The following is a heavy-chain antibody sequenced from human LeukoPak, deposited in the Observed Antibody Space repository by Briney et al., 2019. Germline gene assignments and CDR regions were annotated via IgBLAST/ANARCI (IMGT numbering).Heavy chain of an antibody. Sequence: GGSLRLSCAASGFTFSSYSMNWVRQAPGKGLEWVSYISSSSSTIYYADSVKGQFTISRDNAKNSLYLQMNSLRAEDTAVYYCARVPGPANYYDSSGYYYVGYFQHWGQGTLVTVSS. D-gene: IGHD3-22*01. CDR2: ISSSSSTI. CDR3: ARVPGPANYYDSSGYYYVGYFQH. CDR1: GFTFSSYS. V-gene: IGHV3-48*04. J-gene: IGHJ1*01.